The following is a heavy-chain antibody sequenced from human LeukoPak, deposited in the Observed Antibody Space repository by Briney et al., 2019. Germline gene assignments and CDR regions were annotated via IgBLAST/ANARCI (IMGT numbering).Heavy chain of an antibody. D-gene: IGHD3-10*01. CDR3: VKGLGVDDN. J-gene: IGHJ4*02. CDR1: GLTFSSYA. CDR2: ISGSAFST. V-gene: IGHV3-23*01. Sequence: PGGSLRLSCAASGLTFSSYAMSWVRQAPGKGLEWVSGISGSAFSTDYADFVKGRFTISRDNSRNTLYLQMNSLRGDDTAVYYCVKGLGVDDNWGQGTLVTVSS.